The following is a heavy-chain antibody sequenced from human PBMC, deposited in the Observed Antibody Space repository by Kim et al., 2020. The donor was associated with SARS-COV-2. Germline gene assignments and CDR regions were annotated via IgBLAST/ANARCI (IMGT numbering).Heavy chain of an antibody. J-gene: IGHJ6*03. D-gene: IGHD3-3*01. Sequence: ASVKVSCKASGYTFTSYDINWVRQATGQGLEWMGWMNPNSGNTGYAQKFQGRVTMTRNTSISTAYMELSSLRSEDTAVYYCARGAVYDFWSGYDYYYYMDVWGKGTTVTVSS. CDR2: MNPNSGNT. CDR1: GYTFTSYD. V-gene: IGHV1-8*01. CDR3: ARGAVYDFWSGYDYYYYMDV.